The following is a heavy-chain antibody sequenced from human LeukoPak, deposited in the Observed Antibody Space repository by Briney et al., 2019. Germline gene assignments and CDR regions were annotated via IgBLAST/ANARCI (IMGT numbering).Heavy chain of an antibody. V-gene: IGHV1-69*13. J-gene: IGHJ4*02. CDR3: ARGSGDYVWGSYRPIHLDS. CDR2: IIPMFGTA. Sequence: SVKVSCKTSGGTFSTSAISWVRQAPGQGLEWMGGIIPMFGTADYAQKFQGRDTITADESTTTAYMDLSSLRSEDTAVYYCARGSGDYVWGSYRPIHLDSWGQGTLVTVSS. CDR1: GGTFSTSA. D-gene: IGHD3-16*02.